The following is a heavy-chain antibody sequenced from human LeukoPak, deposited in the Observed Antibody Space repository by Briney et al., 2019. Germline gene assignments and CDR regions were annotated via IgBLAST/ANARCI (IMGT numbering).Heavy chain of an antibody. CDR3: AKDVDIVVVPADFYFDY. D-gene: IGHD2-2*01. CDR2: ISGSGGST. Sequence: GGSLRLSCAASGFTFSSYAMSWVRQAPGMGLEWVSAISGSGGSTYYADSVKGRFTISRDNSKNTLYLQMNSLRAEDTAVYYCAKDVDIVVVPADFYFDYWGQGTLVTVSS. J-gene: IGHJ4*02. CDR1: GFTFSSYA. V-gene: IGHV3-23*01.